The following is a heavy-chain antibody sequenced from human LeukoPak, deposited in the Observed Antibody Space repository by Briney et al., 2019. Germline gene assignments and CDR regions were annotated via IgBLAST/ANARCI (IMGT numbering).Heavy chain of an antibody. CDR3: AQSLEDHFDY. Sequence: SETLSLTCTVSGGSISSYYWSWIRQPAGKGLEWIGRIYTSGSTNYNPSLTSRVTMSVDTSKNQFSLTLSSVTAAATAVSYFAQSLEDHFDYWGQGTLVTVSS. CDR2: IYTSGST. J-gene: IGHJ4*02. CDR1: GGSISSYY. V-gene: IGHV4-4*07.